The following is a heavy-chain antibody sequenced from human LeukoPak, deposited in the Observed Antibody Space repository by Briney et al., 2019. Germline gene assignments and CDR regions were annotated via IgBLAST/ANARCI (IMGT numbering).Heavy chain of an antibody. CDR3: ARDLRRGSSSWYVSGGDY. Sequence: ASVKVSCKASGYTFTSYGISWVRQAPGQRLEWMGWITAYNDNTYYAQKLQGRVTMTTDTSTSTAYMELRSLRSDDTAVYYCARDLRRGSSSWYVSGGDYWGQGTLVTVSS. CDR1: GYTFTSYG. V-gene: IGHV1-18*01. J-gene: IGHJ4*02. D-gene: IGHD6-13*01. CDR2: ITAYNDNT.